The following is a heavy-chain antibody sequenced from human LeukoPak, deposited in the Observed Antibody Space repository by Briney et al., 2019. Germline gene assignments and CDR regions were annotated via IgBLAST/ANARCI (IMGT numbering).Heavy chain of an antibody. CDR2: IYYSGST. Sequence: SETLSLTCTVSGGSISSSSYYWGWIRQPPGKGLEWIGGIYYSGSTYYNPSLKSRVTISVDTSKNQFSLKLSSVTAADTAVYYCARGALGYQLLYDYWGQGTLVTVSS. V-gene: IGHV4-39*07. D-gene: IGHD2-2*02. J-gene: IGHJ4*02. CDR1: GGSISSSSYY. CDR3: ARGALGYQLLYDY.